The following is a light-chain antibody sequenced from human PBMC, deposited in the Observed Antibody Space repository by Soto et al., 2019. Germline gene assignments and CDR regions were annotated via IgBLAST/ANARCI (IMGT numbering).Light chain of an antibody. CDR2: DAS. CDR3: QQYNSYSRT. CDR1: QNVGSW. J-gene: IGKJ1*01. Sequence: DIQMTQSPPTLSASVGDRVTITCRASQNVGSWLAWYQQKPGKAPKLLTYDASNFASGVPSRFSGSGSGTEFTLTISSLQHDDFATYYCQQYNSYSRTFGQGTKVEIK. V-gene: IGKV1-5*01.